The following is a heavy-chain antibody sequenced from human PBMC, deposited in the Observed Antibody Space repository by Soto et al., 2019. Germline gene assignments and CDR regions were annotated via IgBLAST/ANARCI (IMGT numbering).Heavy chain of an antibody. CDR3: ARGRHDYGDYVRYYGMDV. J-gene: IGHJ6*04. CDR1: GGSISSSSYY. Sequence: PSETLSLTCTVSGGSISSSSYYWGWIRQPPGKGLEWIGSIYYSGSTYYNPSLKSRVTISVDTSKNQFSLKLSSVTAADTAVYYCARGRHDYGDYVRYYGMDVWGKGTTVTVSS. D-gene: IGHD4-17*01. V-gene: IGHV4-39*01. CDR2: IYYSGST.